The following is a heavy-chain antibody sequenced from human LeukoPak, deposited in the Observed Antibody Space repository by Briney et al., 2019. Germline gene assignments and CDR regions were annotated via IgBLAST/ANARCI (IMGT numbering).Heavy chain of an antibody. CDR3: AKAIVRNIVATSPFDY. CDR2: IKQDGSEK. D-gene: IGHD5-12*01. Sequence: GGSLRLSCAASGFTFSSYWMSWVRQAPGKGLEWVANIKQDGSEKYYVDSVKGRFTISRDNAKNSLYLQMNSLRAEDTAVYYCAKAIVRNIVATSPFDYWGQGTLVTVSS. CDR1: GFTFSSYW. J-gene: IGHJ4*02. V-gene: IGHV3-7*03.